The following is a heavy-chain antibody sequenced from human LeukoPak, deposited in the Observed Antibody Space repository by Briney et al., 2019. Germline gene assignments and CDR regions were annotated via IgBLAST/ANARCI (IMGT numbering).Heavy chain of an antibody. CDR1: GFTFSNYD. CDR2: ISGDGGST. Sequence: PGGSLRLSCVASGFTFSNYDMSWVRQVPGKGLEWVSLISGDGGSTYYADSVKGRFTISRDNSKNSLYLQMNSLRTEDTALYYCAKGGNYGGNSRLNYWGQGTLVTVSS. CDR3: AKGGNYGGNSRLNY. D-gene: IGHD4-23*01. V-gene: IGHV3-43*02. J-gene: IGHJ4*02.